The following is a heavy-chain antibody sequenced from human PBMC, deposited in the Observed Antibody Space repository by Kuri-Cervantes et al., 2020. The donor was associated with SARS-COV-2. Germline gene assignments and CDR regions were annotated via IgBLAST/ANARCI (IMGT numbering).Heavy chain of an antibody. CDR2: FDPEDGET. J-gene: IGHJ4*02. CDR3: ATSITMVRGGPYYFDY. D-gene: IGHD3-10*01. Sequence: ASVKVSCKVSGYTLTELSMHWVRQAPGKGLEWMGGFDPEDGETIYAQKFQGRVTMTEDTSTDTAYMELSSLRSEDTAVYYCATSITMVRGGPYYFDYWGQGTLVPSPQ. V-gene: IGHV1-24*01. CDR1: GYTLTELS.